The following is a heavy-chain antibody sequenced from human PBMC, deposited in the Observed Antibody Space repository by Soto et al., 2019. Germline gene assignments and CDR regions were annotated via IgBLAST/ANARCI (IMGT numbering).Heavy chain of an antibody. CDR1: GGSISSYY. D-gene: IGHD3-10*01. Sequence: SETLSLTCTVSGGSISSYYWSWIRQPPGKGLEWIGYIYYSGSTNYNPSLKSRVTISVDTSKNQFSLKLSSVTAADTAVYYCARGKLLWFGELFVAFDIWGQGTMVTVSS. V-gene: IGHV4-59*01. CDR3: ARGKLLWFGELFVAFDI. CDR2: IYYSGST. J-gene: IGHJ3*02.